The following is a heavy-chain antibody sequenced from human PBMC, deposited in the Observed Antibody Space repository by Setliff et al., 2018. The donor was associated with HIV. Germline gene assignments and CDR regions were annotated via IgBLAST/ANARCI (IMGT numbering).Heavy chain of an antibody. CDR1: GYTFTRYF. D-gene: IGHD1-26*01. Sequence: ASVKVSCKASGYTFTRYFMHCVRQAPGQGLEWLGMINPSGGSTWYAQKFQGRVTMTGDTSTNTLYMELSSLRSEDMAVYYCARGWEGGMDYWGQGTLVTVSS. CDR3: ARGWEGGMDY. CDR2: INPSGGST. J-gene: IGHJ4*02. V-gene: IGHV1-46*01.